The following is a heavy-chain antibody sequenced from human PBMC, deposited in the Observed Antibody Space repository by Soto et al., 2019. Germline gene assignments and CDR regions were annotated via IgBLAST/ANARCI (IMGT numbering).Heavy chain of an antibody. Sequence: ASVKVSCKASGYTFTSYYMHWVRQAPGQGLEWMGIINPSGGSTSYAQKFQGRVTMTRDTSTSTVYMELSSLRSEDTAVYYCARDTAVAGSNHRQSGYFQHWGQGTLVTVSS. V-gene: IGHV1-46*03. CDR3: ARDTAVAGSNHRQSGYFQH. D-gene: IGHD6-19*01. CDR1: GYTFTSYY. J-gene: IGHJ1*01. CDR2: INPSGGST.